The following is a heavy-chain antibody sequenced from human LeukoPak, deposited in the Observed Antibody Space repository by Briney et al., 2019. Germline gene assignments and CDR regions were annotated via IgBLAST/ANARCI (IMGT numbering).Heavy chain of an antibody. CDR2: ISSSSTYI. J-gene: IGHJ6*02. V-gene: IGHV3-21*04. Sequence: GGSLRLSCAASGFTFTSYSMNWVRQAPGRGLEWVSSISSSSTYIYYADSLKGRFTISRDNAKNSLYLQMNSLRAEDTAVYYCATVSLLYYYYGMDVWGQGTTVTVSS. CDR3: ATVSLLYYYYGMDV. D-gene: IGHD2-8*01. CDR1: GFTFTSYS.